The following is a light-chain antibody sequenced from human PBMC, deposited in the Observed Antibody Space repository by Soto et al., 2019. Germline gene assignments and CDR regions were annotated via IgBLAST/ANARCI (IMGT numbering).Light chain of an antibody. CDR3: QQYDSSPRT. CDR1: QSVSSSY. J-gene: IGKJ1*01. V-gene: IGKV3-20*01. CDR2: GAS. Sequence: EIVLTQSPGTLFLSSGEKNTLSCRARQSVSSSYLAGYQQKPGQAPSLLIYGASSRATGIPDRFSGSGSGTDFTLTISRLEPEDFAVYYCQQYDSSPRTFGQGTKVDIK.